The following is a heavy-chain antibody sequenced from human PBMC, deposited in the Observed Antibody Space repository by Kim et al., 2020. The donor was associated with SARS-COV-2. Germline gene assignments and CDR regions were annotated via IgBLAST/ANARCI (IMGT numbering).Heavy chain of an antibody. V-gene: IGHV7-4-1*02. CDR2: INTNTGNP. D-gene: IGHD3-10*01. CDR3: ARDAPLLWFGEPHRVGYYYHGMDV. Sequence: ASVKVSCKASGYTFTSYAMNWVRQAPGQGLEWMGWINTNTGNPTYAQGFTGRFVFSLDTSVSTAYLQISSLKAEDTAVYYCARDAPLLWFGEPHRVGYYYHGMDVWGQGTTVTVSS. J-gene: IGHJ6*02. CDR1: GYTFTSYA.